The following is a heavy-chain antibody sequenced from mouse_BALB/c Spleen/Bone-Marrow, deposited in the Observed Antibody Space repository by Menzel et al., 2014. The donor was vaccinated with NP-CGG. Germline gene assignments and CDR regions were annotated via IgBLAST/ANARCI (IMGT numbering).Heavy chain of an antibody. D-gene: IGHD1-2*01. CDR2: INPNNGGT. J-gene: IGHJ2*01. Sequence: DVKLQESGPELVKPGPSVKISCKTPGYTFTEYTMHWVKQSHGKSLEWIGSINPNNGGTSYNQKFKGKATLTVDKSSGTAYMELRSLTSEDSAVYYCARRGGYDYWGQGTTLTVSS. CDR3: ARRGGYDY. V-gene: IGHV1-22*01. CDR1: GYTFTEYT.